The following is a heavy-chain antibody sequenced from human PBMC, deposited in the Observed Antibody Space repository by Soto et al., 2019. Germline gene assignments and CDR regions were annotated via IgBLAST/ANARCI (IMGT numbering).Heavy chain of an antibody. Sequence: GESLKISCKGSGYSFTSYWIGWVRQMPGKGLEWMGIIYPGDSDTRYSPSFQGQVTISADKSISTAYLQWSSLKASDTAMYYCARPFGLDYYDSSGHPNPRYYYGMDVWGQGTTVTVS. J-gene: IGHJ6*02. CDR2: IYPGDSDT. CDR3: ARPFGLDYYDSSGHPNPRYYYGMDV. V-gene: IGHV5-51*01. D-gene: IGHD3-22*01. CDR1: GYSFTSYW.